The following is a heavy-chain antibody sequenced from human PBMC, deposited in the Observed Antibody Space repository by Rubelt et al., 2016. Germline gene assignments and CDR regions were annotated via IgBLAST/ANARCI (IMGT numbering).Heavy chain of an antibody. CDR1: GYTFTGYY. V-gene: IGHV1-2*02. CDR3: ARERDDYGDY. J-gene: IGHJ4*02. D-gene: IGHD5-24*01. CDR2: INPNSGGT. Sequence: QVQLVQSGAEVKKPGASVKVSCKASGYTFTGYYMHWVRQAPGQGLEWMGWINPNSGGTNYAQMCHGRVTMTMDTSVSTADMERSRLTSDDTAVYYCARERDDYGDYWGQGTLVTVSS.